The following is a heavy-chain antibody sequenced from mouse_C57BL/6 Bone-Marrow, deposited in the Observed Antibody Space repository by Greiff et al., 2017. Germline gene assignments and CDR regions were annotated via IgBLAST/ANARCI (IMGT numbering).Heavy chain of an antibody. CDR3: ARGGLYAMDY. CDR2: INYDGSST. J-gene: IGHJ4*01. D-gene: IGHD2-13*01. V-gene: IGHV5-16*01. Sequence: EVKLVESEGGLVQPGSSMKLSCTASGFTFSDYYMAWVRQVPEKGLEWVANINYDGSSTYYLDSLKSRFIISRDNAKNILYLQMSSLKSEDTATYYCARGGLYAMDYWGRGTSVTVSS. CDR1: GFTFSDYY.